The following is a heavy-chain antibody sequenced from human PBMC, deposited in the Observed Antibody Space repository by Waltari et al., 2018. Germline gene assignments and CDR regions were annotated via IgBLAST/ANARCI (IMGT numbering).Heavy chain of an antibody. Sequence: QVQLQESGPGLVKPSQTLSLTCTVSGGSISSGSYYWSWIRQPAGKGLEWIGRIYTSGSTNYNPSLKSRVTISVDTSKNQFSLKLSSVTAADTAVYYCARAVAAAGMGYYFDYWGQGTLVTVSS. CDR3: ARAVAAAGMGYYFDY. CDR2: IYTSGST. J-gene: IGHJ4*02. V-gene: IGHV4-61*02. CDR1: GGSISSGSYY. D-gene: IGHD6-13*01.